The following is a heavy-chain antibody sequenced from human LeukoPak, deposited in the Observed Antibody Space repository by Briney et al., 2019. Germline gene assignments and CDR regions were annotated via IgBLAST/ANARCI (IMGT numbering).Heavy chain of an antibody. Sequence: ASVKVSCKASGYTFTSYGISWVRQAPGQGLEGRGWISAYNGNTNFAQQLQGRVTMTTDTSTSTAYMDLRSLRSDDTAVYYCARGIAVAGTLPFDYWGQGTLVTVSS. V-gene: IGHV1-18*01. CDR3: ARGIAVAGTLPFDY. J-gene: IGHJ4*02. CDR1: GYTFTSYG. CDR2: ISAYNGNT. D-gene: IGHD6-19*01.